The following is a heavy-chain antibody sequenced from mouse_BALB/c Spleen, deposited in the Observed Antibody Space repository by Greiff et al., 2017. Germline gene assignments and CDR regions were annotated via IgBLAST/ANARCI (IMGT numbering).Heavy chain of an antibody. V-gene: IGHV1-54*01. CDR1: GYAFTNYL. CDR3: ARLGDDYFDY. Sequence: QVHVKQSGAELVRPGTSVKVSCKASGYAFTNYLIEWVKQRPGQGLEWIGVIDTSDSYTSYNQKFKGKATLTVDESSSTAYMQLSSLTSEDSAVYYCARLGDDYFDYWGQGTTLTVSS. D-gene: IGHD3-3*01. CDR2: IDTSDSYT. J-gene: IGHJ2*01.